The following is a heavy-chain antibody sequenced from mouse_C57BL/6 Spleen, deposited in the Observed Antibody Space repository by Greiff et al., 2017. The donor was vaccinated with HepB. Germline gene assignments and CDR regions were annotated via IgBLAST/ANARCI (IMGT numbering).Heavy chain of an antibody. D-gene: IGHD1-1*01. CDR1: GFTFSDYG. J-gene: IGHJ4*01. CDR2: ISSGSSTI. V-gene: IGHV5-17*01. CDR3: ARAYYYGSSYAMDY. Sequence: DVKLVESGGGLVKPGGSLKLSCAASGFTFSDYGMHWVRQAPEKGLEWVAYISSGSSTIYYADTVKGRFTLSRDNAKNTLFLQMTSLRSEDTAMYYCARAYYYGSSYAMDYWGQGTSVTVSS.